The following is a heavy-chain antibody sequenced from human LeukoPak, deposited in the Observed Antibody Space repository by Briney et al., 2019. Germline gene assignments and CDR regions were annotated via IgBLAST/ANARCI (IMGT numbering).Heavy chain of an antibody. CDR2: ISWDGGST. D-gene: IGHD7-27*01. CDR3: AKAPSGAYYYMDV. V-gene: IGHV3-43*01. J-gene: IGHJ6*03. Sequence: GGSLRLSCVASGFTFSTYGMSWVRQAPGKGLEWVSLISWDGGSTYYADSVKGRFTISRDNSKNSLYLQMNSLRTEDTALYYCAKAPSGAYYYMDVWGKGTTVTVSS. CDR1: GFTFSTYG.